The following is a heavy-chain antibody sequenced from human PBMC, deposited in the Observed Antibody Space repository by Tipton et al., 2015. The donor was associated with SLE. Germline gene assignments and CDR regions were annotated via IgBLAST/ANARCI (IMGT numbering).Heavy chain of an antibody. CDR3: ARQGAWGSNDY. CDR2: NYYSGST. V-gene: IGHV4-59*01. CDR1: GGSISSYY. D-gene: IGHD7-27*01. Sequence: TLSLTCTVSGGSISSYYWSWIRQPPGKGLEWIGYNYYSGSTNYNPSLKSRVTISVDTSKNQFSLKLSSVTAADTAVYYCARQGAWGSNDYWGPGTLVTVSS. J-gene: IGHJ4*02.